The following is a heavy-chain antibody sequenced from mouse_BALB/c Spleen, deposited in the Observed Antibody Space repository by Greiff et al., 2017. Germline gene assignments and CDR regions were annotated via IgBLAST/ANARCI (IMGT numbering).Heavy chain of an antibody. J-gene: IGHJ2*01. D-gene: IGHD1-1*01. CDR1: GFNIKDTY. CDR3: AREADYYGSTFDY. V-gene: IGHV14-3*02. Sequence: EVKVVESGAELVKPGASVKLSCTASGFNIKDTYMHWVKQRPEQGLEWIGRIDPANGNTKYDPKFQGKATITADTSSNTAYLQLSSLTSEDTAVYYCAREADYYGSTFDYWGQGTTLTVSS. CDR2: IDPANGNT.